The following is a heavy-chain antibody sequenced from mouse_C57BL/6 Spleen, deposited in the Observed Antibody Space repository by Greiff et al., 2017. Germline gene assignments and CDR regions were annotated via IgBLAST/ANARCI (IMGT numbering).Heavy chain of an antibody. V-gene: IGHV1-58*01. D-gene: IGHD2-4*01. J-gene: IGHJ4*01. CDR2: IYIGNGYT. Sequence: VHVKQSGAELVRPGSSVKMSCKTSGYTFTSYGINWVKQRPGPGLEWIGYIYIGNGYTEYNEKFKGKATLTSDTSSSTAYMQLSSLTSEDSAIYFCAREGYDYDGEGAMDYWGQGTSVTVSS. CDR1: GYTFTSYG. CDR3: AREGYDYDGEGAMDY.